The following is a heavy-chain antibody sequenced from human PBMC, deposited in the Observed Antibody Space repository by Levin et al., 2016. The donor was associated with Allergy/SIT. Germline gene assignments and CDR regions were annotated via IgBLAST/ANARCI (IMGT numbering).Heavy chain of an antibody. Sequence: GESLKISCAASGFTFSSYAMSWVRQAPGKGLEWVSAISGSGGSTYYADSVKGRFTISRDNSKNTLYLQMNSLRAEDTAVYYCAKLHDYTDSSFFDYWGQGTLVTVSP. CDR3: AKLHDYTDSSFFDY. CDR2: ISGSGGST. D-gene: IGHD3-22*01. J-gene: IGHJ4*02. V-gene: IGHV3-23*01. CDR1: GFTFSSYA.